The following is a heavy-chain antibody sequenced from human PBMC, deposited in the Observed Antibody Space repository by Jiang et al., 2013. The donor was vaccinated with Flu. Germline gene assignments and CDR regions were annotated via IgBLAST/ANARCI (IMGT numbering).Heavy chain of an antibody. V-gene: IGHV1-69*01. CDR2: IIPIFGTA. D-gene: IGHD2-15*01. CDR3: ANRRGRYCSGGSCYRAEYFQH. J-gene: IGHJ1*01. Sequence: GSSVKVSCKASGGTFSSYAISWVRQAPGQGLEWMGGIIPIFGTANYAQKFQGRVTITADESTSTAYMELSSLRSEDTAVYYCANRRGRYCSGGSCYRAEYFQHWGQGTLVTVSS. CDR1: GGTFSSYA.